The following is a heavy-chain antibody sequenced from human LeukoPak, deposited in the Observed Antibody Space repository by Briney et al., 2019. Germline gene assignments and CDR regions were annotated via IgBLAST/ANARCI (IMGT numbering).Heavy chain of an antibody. CDR3: SKTSAFDI. CDR2: ICGSGSGGKT. CDR1: GFTFTTSG. J-gene: IGHJ3*02. V-gene: IGHV3-23*01. Sequence: GGSLRLSCAASGFTFTTSGMNWVRQAPGKGLEWVSRICGSGSGGKTFYADSVKGRFTISRDNSKNTVYMQMNSLRAEDTAIYFCSKTSAFDIWGQGTMVTVS.